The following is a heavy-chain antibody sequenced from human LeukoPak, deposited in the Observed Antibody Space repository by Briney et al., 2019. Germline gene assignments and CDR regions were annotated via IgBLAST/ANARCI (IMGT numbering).Heavy chain of an antibody. CDR3: ARGGGKSGLILYYYYMDA. V-gene: IGHV4-39*01. CDR1: GGSISSSTYY. D-gene: IGHD2-15*01. J-gene: IGHJ6*03. Sequence: SETLSLTCTVSGGSISSSTYYWGWIRQPPGKGLEWIGSIYYSGSTYYNPSLKSRVTISVDTSKNQFSLKLSSVTAADTAVYYCARGGGKSGLILYYYYMDAWGKGTTVTVSS. CDR2: IYYSGST.